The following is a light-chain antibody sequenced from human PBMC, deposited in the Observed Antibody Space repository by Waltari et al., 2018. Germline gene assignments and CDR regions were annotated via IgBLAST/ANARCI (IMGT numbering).Light chain of an antibody. V-gene: IGKV1-27*01. CDR3: QKYNSAPPLT. J-gene: IGKJ4*01. Sequence: DIQMTQSPSSLSASVGDRVTITCRASQAISSYLAWYQQKPGKVPKLLIYAASPLQSGVPSRFSGSGSGTDFTLTISSLQPEDVATYYCQKYNSAPPLTFGGGTKVEIK. CDR2: AAS. CDR1: QAISSY.